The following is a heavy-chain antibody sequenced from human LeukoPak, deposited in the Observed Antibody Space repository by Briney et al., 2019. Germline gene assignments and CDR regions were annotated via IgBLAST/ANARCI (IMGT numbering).Heavy chain of an antibody. CDR1: GGSISRYH. CDR2: IYSSGST. V-gene: IGHV4-4*07. Sequence: SETLSLTCTVSGGSISRYHWSWIRQPAGKGLEWIGRIYSSGSTNYNPSLKSRVTMSVDTSKNQFSLQLNSVTPEDTAVYYCARNVRLGSGELSFAPFKNWFDPWGQGTLVTVSS. CDR3: ARNVRLGSGELSFAPFKNWFDP. J-gene: IGHJ5*02. D-gene: IGHD3-16*02.